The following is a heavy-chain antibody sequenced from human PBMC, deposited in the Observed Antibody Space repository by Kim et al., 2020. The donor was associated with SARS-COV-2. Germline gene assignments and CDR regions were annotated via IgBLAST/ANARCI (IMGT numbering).Heavy chain of an antibody. J-gene: IGHJ4*02. V-gene: IGHV3-7*04. CDR2: GSDK. Sequence: GSDKYYVDSVKGRFTISRDNAENSLYLQMNNLRAEDTAVYYCARGSRGDYWGQGTLVTVSS. D-gene: IGHD6-13*01. CDR3: ARGSRGDY.